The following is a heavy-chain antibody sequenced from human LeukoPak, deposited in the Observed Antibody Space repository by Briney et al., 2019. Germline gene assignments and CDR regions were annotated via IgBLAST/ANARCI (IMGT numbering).Heavy chain of an antibody. V-gene: IGHV3-49*04. J-gene: IGHJ4*02. CDR1: GFTFGDYA. Sequence: GRSLRLSCTASGFTFGDYAMSWVRQAPGKGLEWVSFIRSKAKGGRTEDAASVRGRFTISRDDSKSIAYLQMNSLKTEDTAVYYCTRCYYDSSGYYVFDYWGQGTLVTVSS. CDR3: TRCYYDSSGYYVFDY. CDR2: IRSKAKGGRT. D-gene: IGHD3-22*01.